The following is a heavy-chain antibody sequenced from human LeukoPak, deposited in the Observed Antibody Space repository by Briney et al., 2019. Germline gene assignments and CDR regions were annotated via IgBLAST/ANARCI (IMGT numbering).Heavy chain of an antibody. J-gene: IGHJ4*02. CDR1: GFTFSSYS. CDR2: ISSSSSYI. CDR3: ATGEIATMPFDY. Sequence: GGSLRLSCAASGFTFSSYSMNWVRQAPGKGLEWVSSISSSSSYIYYADSVKGRFTISRDNAKNSLYLQMNSLRSEDTAVYYCATGEIATMPFDYWGQGTLVTVSS. D-gene: IGHD5-24*01. V-gene: IGHV3-21*04.